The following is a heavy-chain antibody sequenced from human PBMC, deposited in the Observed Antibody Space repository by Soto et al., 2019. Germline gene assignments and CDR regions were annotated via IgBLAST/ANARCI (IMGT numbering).Heavy chain of an antibody. V-gene: IGHV1-2*04. D-gene: IGHD6-6*01. CDR3: AREYPDTKYSSSSGYYYYYYMDV. Sequence: ASVKVSCKASGYTFTGYYMHWVRQAPGQGLEWMGWINPNSGGTNYAQKFQGWVTMTRDTSISTAYMELSRLRSDDTAVYYRAREYPDTKYSSSSGYYYYYYMDVWGKGTTVTVSS. CDR1: GYTFTGYY. J-gene: IGHJ6*03. CDR2: INPNSGGT.